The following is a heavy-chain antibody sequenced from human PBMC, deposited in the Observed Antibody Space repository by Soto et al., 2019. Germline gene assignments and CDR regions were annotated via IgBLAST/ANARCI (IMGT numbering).Heavy chain of an antibody. D-gene: IGHD4-17*01. V-gene: IGHV4-61*08. Sequence: SETLSLTCTVSGGSISSGDYYWSWIRQPPGKGLEWIGYIYYSGSTNYNPSLKSRVTISVDTSKNQFSLKLSSVTAADTAVYYCARHSGPTVTPNFDYWGQGTLVTVSS. CDR2: IYYSGST. J-gene: IGHJ4*02. CDR3: ARHSGPTVTPNFDY. CDR1: GGSISSGDYY.